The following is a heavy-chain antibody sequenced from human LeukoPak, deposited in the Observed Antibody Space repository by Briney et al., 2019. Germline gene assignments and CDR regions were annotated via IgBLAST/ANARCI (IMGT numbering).Heavy chain of an antibody. J-gene: IGHJ4*02. CDR3: ARGYGSGWYTGGDY. V-gene: IGHV1-2*02. Sequence: ASVKVSCKASGYTFTGYYMHWVRQAPGQGLEWMGWINPNSGGTNYAQKFQGRVTMTRDTSISTAYMELSRLRSDDTAVYYCARGYGSGWYTGGDYWGQGTLVTVSS. CDR1: GYTFTGYY. D-gene: IGHD6-19*01. CDR2: INPNSGGT.